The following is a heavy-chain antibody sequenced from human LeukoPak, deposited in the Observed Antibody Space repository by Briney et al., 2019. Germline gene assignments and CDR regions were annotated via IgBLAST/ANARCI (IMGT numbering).Heavy chain of an antibody. D-gene: IGHD6-13*01. CDR2: INRDGSST. J-gene: IGHJ6*02. CDR3: ARVARLAAAGDNYYYYGMDG. V-gene: IGHV3-74*01. Sequence: GGSLRLSCAASGFTFSSYWMHWVRHAPGKGLVWVSRINRDGSSTSYADSVKGRFTISRDNAKNTLYLQMNSLRAEDTAVYYCARVARLAAAGDNYYYYGMDGGGQGTTVTVSS. CDR1: GFTFSSYW.